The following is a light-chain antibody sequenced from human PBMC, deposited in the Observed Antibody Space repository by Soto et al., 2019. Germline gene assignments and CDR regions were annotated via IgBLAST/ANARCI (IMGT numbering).Light chain of an antibody. V-gene: IGKV4-1*01. J-gene: IGKJ1*01. CDR1: QSVLSSSNNKNF. CDR3: QKYYILRWT. Sequence: IVMTQSPDSLAVSLGERATVNCKSSQSVLSSSNNKNFLAWYQQRPGHPPRLLLSWTYVRESGVPDRFSGSGYRTDLTITISNLPAEDVAFYTCQKYYILRWTFGQGTKVEVK. CDR2: WTY.